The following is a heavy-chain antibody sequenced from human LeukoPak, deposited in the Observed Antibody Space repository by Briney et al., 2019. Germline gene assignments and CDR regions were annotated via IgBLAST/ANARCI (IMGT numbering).Heavy chain of an antibody. CDR2: IYYSGST. V-gene: IGHV4-59*08. D-gene: IGHD1-1*01. Sequence: PSETLSLTCTVSGGSISSYYWSWIRQPPGKGVEWIGYIYYSGSTNYNPSLKSRITISVDTSKNQFSLKLSSVTAADTAVYYCARQWDTRQDFDYWGQGTLVTVSS. J-gene: IGHJ4*02. CDR1: GGSISSYY. CDR3: ARQWDTRQDFDY.